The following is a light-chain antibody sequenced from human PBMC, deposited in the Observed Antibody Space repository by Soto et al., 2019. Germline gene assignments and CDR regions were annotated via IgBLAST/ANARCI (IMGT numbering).Light chain of an antibody. CDR2: GAS. Sequence: EVVLTQSPGSLSLSPGQRATLSCRASQSVDSTFFAWYQKKPGQAPRLLIYGASKRATGIPDRFSGSGSGTYFTIIISRLEPEDFAVYYCQQYMSSVTFGQGTKVEIK. CDR1: QSVDSTF. J-gene: IGKJ1*01. CDR3: QQYMSSVT. V-gene: IGKV3-20*01.